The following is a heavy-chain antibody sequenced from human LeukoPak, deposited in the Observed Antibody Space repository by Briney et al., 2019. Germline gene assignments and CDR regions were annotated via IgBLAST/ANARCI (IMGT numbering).Heavy chain of an antibody. CDR3: ARASWVSSTDAVR. Sequence: GGSLRLSCAACGLSFSTFVMSWVRQGPARGLEWVSRISGNGETFYTDSVKGRFTLSSDSSRNTVYLQLNNLRVEDTAIYYCARASWVSSTDAVRWGQGTLVTVSS. V-gene: IGHV3-23*01. J-gene: IGHJ4*02. CDR1: GLSFSTFV. D-gene: IGHD3-16*01. CDR2: ISGNGET.